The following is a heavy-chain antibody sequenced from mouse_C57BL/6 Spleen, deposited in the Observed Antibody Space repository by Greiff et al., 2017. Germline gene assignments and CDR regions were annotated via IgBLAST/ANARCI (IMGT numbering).Heavy chain of an antibody. CDR2: IDPNSGGT. D-gene: IGHD1-1*01. CDR3: ARRTVVATDYAMDY. V-gene: IGHV1-72*01. CDR1: GYTFTSYW. Sequence: VQLQQPGAELVKPGASVKLSCKASGYTFTSYWMHWVKQRPGRGLEWIGRIDPNSGGTKYNEKFKSKATLTVDKPSSTAYMQLSSLTAEDSAVYYCARRTVVATDYAMDYWGQGTSVTVSS. J-gene: IGHJ4*01.